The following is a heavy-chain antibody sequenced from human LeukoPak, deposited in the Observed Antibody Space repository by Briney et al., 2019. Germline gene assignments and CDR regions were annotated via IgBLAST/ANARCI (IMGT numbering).Heavy chain of an antibody. CDR1: GFTFSKYW. CDR2: IKQDGSEK. CDR3: AKDLAVTTPGLLFNY. Sequence: GGSLRLSCVASGFTFSKYWMTWVRQAPGKGLEWVANIKQDGSEKYYVDSVKGRFTISRDNPKNTLYLQMNSLRAEDTAVYYCAKDLAVTTPGLLFNYWGQGTLVTVSS. D-gene: IGHD4-17*01. J-gene: IGHJ4*02. V-gene: IGHV3-7*03.